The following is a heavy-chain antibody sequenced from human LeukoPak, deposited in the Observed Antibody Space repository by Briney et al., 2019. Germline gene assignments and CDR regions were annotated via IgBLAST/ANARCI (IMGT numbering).Heavy chain of an antibody. CDR3: ARFNSGSYQHYFDY. V-gene: IGHV4-39*07. Sequence: SETLSLTCTVSGGSISSSSYYWGWIRQPPGKGLEWIGSIYYSGSTYYNPSLKSRFTISVDTSKNQFSLKLSSVTAADTAVYYCARFNSGSYQHYFDYWGQGTLVTVSS. D-gene: IGHD1-26*01. CDR2: IYYSGST. J-gene: IGHJ4*02. CDR1: GGSISSSSYY.